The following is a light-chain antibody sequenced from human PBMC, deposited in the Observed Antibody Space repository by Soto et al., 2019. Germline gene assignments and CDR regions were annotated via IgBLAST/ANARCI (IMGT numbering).Light chain of an antibody. Sequence: QSALTQPASVSGSPGQSIAISCTGTSSDVGAYNYVSWYQHHPGKVPKLVIYDVTNRPSGISDRFSGSKSGNTASLTISGLQAEDEAAFYCCSYTSTSTYVFGTGTKVTVL. J-gene: IGLJ1*01. CDR1: SSDVGAYNY. CDR2: DVT. CDR3: CSYTSTSTYV. V-gene: IGLV2-14*03.